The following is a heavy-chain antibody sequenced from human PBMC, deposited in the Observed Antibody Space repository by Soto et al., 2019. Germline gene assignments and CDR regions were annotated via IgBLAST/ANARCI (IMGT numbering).Heavy chain of an antibody. D-gene: IGHD5-12*01. V-gene: IGHV1-69*01. CDR1: GGTFSSYA. CDR2: IIPIFGTA. J-gene: IGHJ5*02. Sequence: QVQLVQSGAEVKKPGSSVKVSCKASGGTFSSYAISWVRQAPGQGLEWMGGIIPIFGTANYAQKFQGRVTITAYESTSTAYMGLSSLRPEDTDVYYCERGVVRWLRSTGRYNWFDPWGQGTLVTVSS. CDR3: ERGVVRWLRSTGRYNWFDP.